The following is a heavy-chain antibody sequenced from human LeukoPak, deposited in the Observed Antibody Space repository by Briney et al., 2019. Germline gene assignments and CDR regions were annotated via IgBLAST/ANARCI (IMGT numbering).Heavy chain of an antibody. CDR2: IIPIFGTA. Sequence: SVKVSCKASGGTFSSYAISWVRQAPEQGLEWMGGIIPIFGTANYAQKFQGRVTITADESTSTAYMELSSLRSEDTAVYYCAAGGVVAATYYFDYWGQGTLVTVSS. CDR3: AAGGVVAATYYFDY. V-gene: IGHV1-69*13. D-gene: IGHD2-15*01. J-gene: IGHJ4*02. CDR1: GGTFSSYA.